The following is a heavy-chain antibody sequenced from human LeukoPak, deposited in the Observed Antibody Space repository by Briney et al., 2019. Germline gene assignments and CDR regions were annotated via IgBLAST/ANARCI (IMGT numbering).Heavy chain of an antibody. D-gene: IGHD5-18*01. Sequence: SETLSLTCTVSGGSISSGSYYWSWIRRPAGKGLEWIGRIYTSGSTNYNPSLKSRVTISVDTSKNQFSLKLSSVTAADTAVYYCARVVDTAHFDYWGQGTLVTVSS. CDR2: IYTSGST. CDR1: GGSISSGSYY. J-gene: IGHJ4*02. CDR3: ARVVDTAHFDY. V-gene: IGHV4-61*02.